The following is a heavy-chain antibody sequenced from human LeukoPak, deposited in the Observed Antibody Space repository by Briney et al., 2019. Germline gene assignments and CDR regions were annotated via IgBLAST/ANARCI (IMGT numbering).Heavy chain of an antibody. D-gene: IGHD5-24*01. CDR3: ARLEMATIKYYFDY. CDR1: GGSISSYY. CDR2: IYYSGST. V-gene: IGHV4-59*08. Sequence: SETLSLTCTVSGGSISSYYWSWIRQPPGKGLEWIGYIYYSGSTNYNPSLKSRVTISVDTSKNQFSLKLSSVTAADTAVYYCARLEMATIKYYFDYWGQGTLVTVSS. J-gene: IGHJ4*02.